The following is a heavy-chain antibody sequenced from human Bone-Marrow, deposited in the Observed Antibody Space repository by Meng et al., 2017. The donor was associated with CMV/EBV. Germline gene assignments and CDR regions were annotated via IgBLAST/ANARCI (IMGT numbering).Heavy chain of an antibody. CDR2: ISSSGSTI. Sequence: GESLKISCAASGFTFSDYYMSWIRQAPGKGLEWVSYISSSGSTIYYADSVKGRFTISRDNAKNSLYLQMNSLRAEDTAVYYCARTYYDFWSGYLAVWGQGARVPVYS. D-gene: IGHD3-3*01. CDR1: GFTFSDYY. V-gene: IGHV3-11*04. CDR3: ARTYYDFWSGYLAV. J-gene: IGHJ6*02.